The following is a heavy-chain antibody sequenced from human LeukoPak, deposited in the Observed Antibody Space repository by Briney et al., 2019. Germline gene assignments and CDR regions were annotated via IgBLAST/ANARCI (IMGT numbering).Heavy chain of an antibody. CDR3: AGGYCSSASCYADFEGHEY. V-gene: IGHV1-69*04. Sequence: SVTVSCKASGGTFSSHAISWVRQAPGQGLEWMGKIITMLGVRNYPQKFQGRVTITADKSTSTAYMELSSLRSEDTAVYYCAGGYCSSASCYADFEGHEYWGQGTLVAVSS. CDR2: IITMLGVR. D-gene: IGHD2-2*01. CDR1: GGTFSSHA. J-gene: IGHJ4*02.